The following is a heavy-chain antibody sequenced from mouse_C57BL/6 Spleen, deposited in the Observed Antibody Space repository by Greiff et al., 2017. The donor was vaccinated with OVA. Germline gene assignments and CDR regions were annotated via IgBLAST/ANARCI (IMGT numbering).Heavy chain of an antibody. J-gene: IGHJ2*01. CDR1: GFNIKDDY. V-gene: IGHV14-4*01. CDR3: TSFITTGGIDY. Sequence: EVKLMESGAELVRPGASVKLSCTASGFNIKDDYMHWVKQRPEQGLEWIGWIDPENGDTEYASKFQGKATITADTSSNTAYLQLSSLTSEDTAVYYCTSFITTGGIDYWGQGTTLTVSS. D-gene: IGHD1-1*01. CDR2: IDPENGDT.